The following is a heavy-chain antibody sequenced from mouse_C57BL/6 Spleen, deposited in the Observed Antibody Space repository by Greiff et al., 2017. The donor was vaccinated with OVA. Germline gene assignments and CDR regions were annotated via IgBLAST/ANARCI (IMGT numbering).Heavy chain of an antibody. Sequence: EVQLQQSGPELVKPGASVKIPCKASGYKFTDYNMDWVKQSHGKSLEWIGDINPNNGGTIYNQKFKGKATLTVDKSSSTAYMELRSLTSEDTAVYYCARGGPYDGYFYFDYWGQGTTLTVSS. V-gene: IGHV1-18*01. CDR3: ARGGPYDGYFYFDY. D-gene: IGHD2-3*01. CDR1: GYKFTDYN. J-gene: IGHJ2*01. CDR2: INPNNGGT.